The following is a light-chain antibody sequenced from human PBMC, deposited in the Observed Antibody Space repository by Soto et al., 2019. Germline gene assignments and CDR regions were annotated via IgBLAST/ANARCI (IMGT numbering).Light chain of an antibody. CDR2: GNT. J-gene: IGLJ2*01. CDR1: SSNIGAGYD. V-gene: IGLV1-40*01. Sequence: QSVLTQPPSVSGAPGQRVNISSTGSSSNIGAGYDVHWYQQLPGTAPKLLVHGNTDRPSGVPDRFSGSKSGTSASLAITGLQAEDEADYYCQSYDSSLSGWLFGGGTKLTVL. CDR3: QSYDSSLSGWL.